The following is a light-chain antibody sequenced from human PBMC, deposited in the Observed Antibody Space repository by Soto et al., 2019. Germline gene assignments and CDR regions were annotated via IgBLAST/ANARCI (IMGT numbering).Light chain of an antibody. CDR1: QSVSNNF. CDR2: EAS. CDR3: QQYGTSPPRT. Sequence: EIVLTQSPGTLSLSPGERATLYCRASQSVSNNFLAWYQQKPGQAPRLLVFEASKRPTGIPDRFSGSGSGTDFTLTISRLEPEDFGVYYCQQYGTSPPRTFGQGTKVEIK. V-gene: IGKV3-20*01. J-gene: IGKJ1*01.